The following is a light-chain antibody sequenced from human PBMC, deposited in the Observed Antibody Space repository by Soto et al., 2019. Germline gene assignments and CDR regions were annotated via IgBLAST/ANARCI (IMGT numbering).Light chain of an antibody. J-gene: IGLJ2*01. CDR3: SAFTTDSTVI. V-gene: IGLV2-14*01. CDR2: EVS. Sequence: QSVLTQPASVSGSPGQSITISCTGTNSDIGAYVFVSWYQQHPGKAPKLIIYEVSNRPSGVSNRFSGSKSGYTASLTISGLQAEDEAHYYCSAFTTDSTVIFGGGTKLTVL. CDR1: NSDIGAYVF.